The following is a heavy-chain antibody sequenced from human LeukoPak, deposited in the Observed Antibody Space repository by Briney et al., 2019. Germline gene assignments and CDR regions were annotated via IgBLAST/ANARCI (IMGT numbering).Heavy chain of an antibody. CDR2: IYSGGST. V-gene: IGHV3-66*01. CDR3: ARSPSYNWNYYYYGMDV. Sequence: GGSLRLSCAASAFTVSSNYMSWVRQAPGKGLEWVSVIYSGGSTYYADSVKGRFTISRDNSKNTLYLQMNSLRAEDTAVYYCARSPSYNWNYYYYGMDVWGQGTTVTVSS. CDR1: AFTVSSNY. J-gene: IGHJ6*02. D-gene: IGHD1-20*01.